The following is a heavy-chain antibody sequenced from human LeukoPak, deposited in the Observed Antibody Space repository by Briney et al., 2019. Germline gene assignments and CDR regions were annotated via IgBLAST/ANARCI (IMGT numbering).Heavy chain of an antibody. V-gene: IGHV1-2*02. CDR1: GYTFIDYY. J-gene: IGHJ4*02. CDR2: ISPNTGGT. Sequence: ASVKVSYKASGYTFIDYYIHWVRQAPGQGLEWMGWISPNTGGTTYAQNFQGRVTMTRDTSISTSYMELSRLTSDDTAVYYCAGSIICTGGACLDYWGQGTPVTVSS. CDR3: AGSIICTGGACLDY. D-gene: IGHD2-8*02.